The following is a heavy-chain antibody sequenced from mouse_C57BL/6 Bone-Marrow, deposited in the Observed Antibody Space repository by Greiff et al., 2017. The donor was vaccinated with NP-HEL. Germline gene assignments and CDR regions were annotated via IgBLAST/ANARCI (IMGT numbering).Heavy chain of an antibody. CDR3: ARFTSWYFDY. Sequence: VQLQQSGAELARPGASVKLSCKASGYTFTSYGISWVKQRTGQGLEWIGEIYPRSGNTYYNEKFKGKATLTADKSSSTAYMDLRSLTSEDSAVSFYARFTSWYFDYWGQGTTLTVSS. D-gene: IGHD1-1*01. V-gene: IGHV1-81*01. J-gene: IGHJ2*01. CDR1: GYTFTSYG. CDR2: IYPRSGNT.